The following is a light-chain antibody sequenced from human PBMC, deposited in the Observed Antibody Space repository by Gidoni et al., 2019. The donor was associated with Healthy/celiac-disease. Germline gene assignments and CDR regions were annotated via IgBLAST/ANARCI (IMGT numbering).Light chain of an antibody. CDR3: CSYAGSSTFVV. V-gene: IGLV2-23*02. CDR2: EFS. CDR1: SSDVGSYNL. J-gene: IGLJ2*01. Sequence: QSALTQPASVSGSPGQSITISCTGTSSDVGSYNLVSWYQQHPGKAPKLMIYEFSKRPSGVSNRFSGSKSGNTASLTISGLQAEDEAEYYCCSYAGSSTFVVFGGGTKLTVL.